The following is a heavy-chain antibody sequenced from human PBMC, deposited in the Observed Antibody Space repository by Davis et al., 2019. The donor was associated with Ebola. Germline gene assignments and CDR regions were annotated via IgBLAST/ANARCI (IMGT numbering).Heavy chain of an antibody. D-gene: IGHD5-18*01. CDR1: GFTFSSYA. V-gene: IGHV3-23*01. Sequence: GGSLRLSCAASGFTFSSYAMSWVSQAPGKWLEWVSGISGSGGSTYYADSVKGRFTISRDNSKNTLYLQMNSLRAEDTAVYYCARDLVDTSDPWGQGTLVTVSS. CDR2: ISGSGGST. CDR3: ARDLVDTSDP. J-gene: IGHJ5*02.